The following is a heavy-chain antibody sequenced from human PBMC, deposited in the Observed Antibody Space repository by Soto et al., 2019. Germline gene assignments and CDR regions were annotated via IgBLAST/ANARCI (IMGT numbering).Heavy chain of an antibody. CDR1: GGSISSGGYY. CDR3: ARGSRRSSSWYPDAFDI. Sequence: LSLTCTVSGGSISSGGYYWSWIRQHPGKGLEWIGYIYYSGSTYYNPSLKSRVTISVDTSKNQFSLKLSSVTAADTAVYYCARGSRRSSSWYPDAFDIWGQGTMVTVSS. D-gene: IGHD6-13*01. J-gene: IGHJ3*02. V-gene: IGHV4-31*03. CDR2: IYYSGST.